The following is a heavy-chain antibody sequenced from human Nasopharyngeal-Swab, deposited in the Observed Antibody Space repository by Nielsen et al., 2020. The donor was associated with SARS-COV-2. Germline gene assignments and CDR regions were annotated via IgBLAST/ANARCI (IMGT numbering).Heavy chain of an antibody. Sequence: GDSLKISCKGSGYSFTSYWISWVRQMPGKGLEWMGRIDPSDSYTNYSPSFQGHVTISADKSISTAYLQWSSLKASDTAMYYCARHLRAPRTYYDILTGYKFDYWGQGTLVTVSS. CDR2: IDPSDSYT. CDR3: ARHLRAPRTYYDILTGYKFDY. V-gene: IGHV5-10-1*01. J-gene: IGHJ4*02. D-gene: IGHD3-9*01. CDR1: GYSFTSYW.